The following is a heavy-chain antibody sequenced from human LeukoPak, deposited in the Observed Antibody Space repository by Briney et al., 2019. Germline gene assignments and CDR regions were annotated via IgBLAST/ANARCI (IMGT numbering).Heavy chain of an antibody. CDR2: VSSSATYI. CDR1: GFTFSSYS. Sequence: SGGSLRLSCAASGFTFSSYSMHWVRQAPGKGLEWVSSVSSSATYIYYADSVKGRFTISRDNAKNSLYLQMNSLRAEDTAVYYCAREVMVVAATTFWYFDLWGRSTLVTVSS. J-gene: IGHJ2*01. CDR3: AREVMVVAATTFWYFDL. D-gene: IGHD2-15*01. V-gene: IGHV3-21*01.